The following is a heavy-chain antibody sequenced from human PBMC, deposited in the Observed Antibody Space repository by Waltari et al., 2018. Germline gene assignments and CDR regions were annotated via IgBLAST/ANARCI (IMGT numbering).Heavy chain of an antibody. CDR1: GGSVSGYY. CDR3: ARGPYYYGSGSWGYYYYYYGMDV. V-gene: IGHV4-34*01. D-gene: IGHD3-10*01. Sequence: QVQLQQWGAGLLKPSATLSLTCAVYGGSVSGYYWSWIRQPPGKGLARMGEINHSGSTNYNPSLKSRVTISVDTSKNQFSLKLSSVTAADTAVYYCARGPYYYGSGSWGYYYYYYGMDVWGQGTTVTVSS. CDR2: INHSGST. J-gene: IGHJ6*02.